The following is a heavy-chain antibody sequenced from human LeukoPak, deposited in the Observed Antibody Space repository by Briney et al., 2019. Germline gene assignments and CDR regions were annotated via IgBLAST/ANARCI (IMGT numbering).Heavy chain of an antibody. Sequence: ASVKVSCKASGGTFSSYAISWVRQAPGQGLEWMGGIIPIIGTANYAQKFQGRVTITTDESTSAVYMELSSLRSEDTAVCYCARRYSSGWWGMWGQGTLVTVSS. CDR2: IIPIIGTA. J-gene: IGHJ4*02. V-gene: IGHV1-69*05. D-gene: IGHD6-19*01. CDR3: ARRYSSGWWGM. CDR1: GGTFSSYA.